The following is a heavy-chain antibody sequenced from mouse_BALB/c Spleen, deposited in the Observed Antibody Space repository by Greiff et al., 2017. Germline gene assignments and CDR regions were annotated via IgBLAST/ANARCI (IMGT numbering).Heavy chain of an antibody. Sequence: EVQRVESGGGLVKPGGSLKLSCAASGFTFSSYTMSWVRQTPEKRLAWVATISSGGSYTYYPDSVKGRFTISRDNAKNTLYLQMSSLKSEDTAMYYCTRDRPFDYWGQGTTLTVSS. CDR3: TRDRPFDY. V-gene: IGHV5-6-4*01. CDR1: GFTFSSYT. J-gene: IGHJ2*01. CDR2: ISSGGSYT.